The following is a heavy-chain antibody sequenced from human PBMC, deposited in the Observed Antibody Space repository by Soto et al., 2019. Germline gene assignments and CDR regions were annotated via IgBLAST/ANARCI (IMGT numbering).Heavy chain of an antibody. J-gene: IGHJ5*02. D-gene: IGHD6-6*01. CDR1: GASMSSGGYY. CDR3: ARDRHNNFFDP. CDR2: IYYSGST. V-gene: IGHV4-31*03. Sequence: QAQLQESGPGLVKPSQTLSLTCTVSGASMSSGGYYWTWIRQSPGKGLEWSGYIYYSGSTYYNPSLESRVAISLDTSRSQFSLTLHSVTAADTAIYYCARDRHNNFFDPWGQGTLVTVSS.